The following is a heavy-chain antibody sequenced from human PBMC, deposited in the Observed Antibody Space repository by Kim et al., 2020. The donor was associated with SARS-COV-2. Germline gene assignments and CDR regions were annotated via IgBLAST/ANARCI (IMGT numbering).Heavy chain of an antibody. CDR2: ISAYNGNT. Sequence: ASVKVSCKASGYTFTSYGISWVRQAPGQGLEWMGWISAYNGNTNYAQKLQGRVTMTTDTSTSTAYMELRSLRSDDTAVYYCAREPQIGLWSGYYLPYYYYYGMDVWGQGTTVTVSS. J-gene: IGHJ6*02. V-gene: IGHV1-18*01. CDR1: GYTFTSYG. D-gene: IGHD3-3*01. CDR3: AREPQIGLWSGYYLPYYYYYGMDV.